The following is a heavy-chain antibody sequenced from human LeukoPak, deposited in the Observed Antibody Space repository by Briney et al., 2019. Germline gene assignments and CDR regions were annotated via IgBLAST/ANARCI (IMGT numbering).Heavy chain of an antibody. V-gene: IGHV3-30*01. J-gene: IGHJ3*02. CDR3: ARGNYVGAFDI. Sequence: PGGSLRLTCAASGFTFSSYAMHWVRQAPGKGLEWVAVISYDGSNKYYADSVKGRFTISRDNSKNTLYLQMNSLRAEDTAVYYCARGNYVGAFDIWGQGTIVTVSS. D-gene: IGHD1-7*01. CDR1: GFTFSSYA. CDR2: ISYDGSNK.